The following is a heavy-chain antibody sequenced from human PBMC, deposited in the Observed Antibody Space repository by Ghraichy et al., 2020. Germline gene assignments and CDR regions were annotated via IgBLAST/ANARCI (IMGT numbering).Heavy chain of an antibody. CDR3: AKSEARDFWSGYDY. CDR2: ISGSGGST. J-gene: IGHJ4*02. V-gene: IGHV3-23*01. D-gene: IGHD3-3*01. Sequence: GGSLRLSCAASGFTFSSYAMSWVRQAPGKGLEWVSAISGSGGSTYYADSVKGRFTISRDNSKNTLYLQMNSLRAEDTAVYYCAKSEARDFWSGYDYWGQGTLVTVSS. CDR1: GFTFSSYA.